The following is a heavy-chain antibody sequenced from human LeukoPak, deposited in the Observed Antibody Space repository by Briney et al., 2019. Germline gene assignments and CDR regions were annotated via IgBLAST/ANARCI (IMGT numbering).Heavy chain of an antibody. CDR3: VAFTRIAGLVQH. D-gene: IGHD6-13*01. V-gene: IGHV3-30*19. CDR2: ISYDGSNK. Sequence: GGSLRLSCAASGFTFSSYGMHWVRQAPGKGLEWVAVISYDGSNKYYADSVKGRFTISRDNSKNTLYLQMNSLRAEDTVVYYCVAFTRIAGLVQHWGQGTLVTVSS. CDR1: GFTFSSYG. J-gene: IGHJ1*01.